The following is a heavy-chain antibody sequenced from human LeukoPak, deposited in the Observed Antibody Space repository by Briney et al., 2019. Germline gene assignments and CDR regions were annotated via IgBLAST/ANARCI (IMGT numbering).Heavy chain of an antibody. CDR2: ISFDESNK. D-gene: IGHD3-16*01. Sequence: TGGSLRLSCAVSGFTFSSYAMHWVRQAPGKGLEWVAVISFDESNKYYADSVKGRFTISRDNSKNTLYLQMNSLRAEDTAVYYCAKDGGQGAFDIWGQGTMVTVSS. CDR1: GFTFSSYA. J-gene: IGHJ3*02. V-gene: IGHV3-30*04. CDR3: AKDGGQGAFDI.